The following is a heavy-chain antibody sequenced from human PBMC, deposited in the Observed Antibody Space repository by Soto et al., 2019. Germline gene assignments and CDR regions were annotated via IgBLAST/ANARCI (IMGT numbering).Heavy chain of an antibody. D-gene: IGHD2-2*03. CDR2: ISYHGLNY. V-gene: IGHV3-30-3*01. Sequence: GGSLRLSCVASGFRFSDSALHWIRQAPGKGLEWLAVISYHGLNYYYADSVKGRFTISRDNSKNTLYLQMNNLRPEDTALYYCASFFQSSAPVGYYLDNRGQRTSVTGSS. CDR1: GFRFSDSA. J-gene: IGHJ4*02. CDR3: ASFFQSSAPVGYYLDN.